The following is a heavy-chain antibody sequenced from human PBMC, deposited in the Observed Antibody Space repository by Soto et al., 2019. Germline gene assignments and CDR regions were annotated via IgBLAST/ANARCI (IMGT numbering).Heavy chain of an antibody. D-gene: IGHD3-22*01. CDR2: IIPIFGTA. CDR1: GGTLSRYG. Sequence: QVQLVQSGAEVKKPGSPVKVSCKASGGTLSRYGISWVRQAPGQGLEWMGGIIPIFGTANYAQKFQGRVTITADESTSTAYMELSSLRSEDTAVYYCARARNDNYYYGMDVWGQGTTVTVSS. V-gene: IGHV1-69*12. CDR3: ARARNDNYYYGMDV. J-gene: IGHJ6*02.